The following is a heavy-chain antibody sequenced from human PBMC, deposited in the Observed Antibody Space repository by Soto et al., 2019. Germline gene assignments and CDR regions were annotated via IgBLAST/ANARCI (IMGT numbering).Heavy chain of an antibody. Sequence: PSETLSLTCTVSGGSINTFYWSWVRQPAGKGLEWIGRIFSSGSTSFTPSLESRVAMSVDTSKNHFSLNLSSVTAPDMAVYYCARDGAYGAYNFAHGIQLWSFDFWGQGALVTVSS. J-gene: IGHJ4*02. V-gene: IGHV4-4*07. CDR1: GGSINTFY. CDR2: IFSSGST. CDR3: ARDGAYGAYNFAHGIQLWSFDF. D-gene: IGHD5-18*01.